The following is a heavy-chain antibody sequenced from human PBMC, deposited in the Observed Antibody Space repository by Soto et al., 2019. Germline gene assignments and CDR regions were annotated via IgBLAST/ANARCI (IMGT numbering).Heavy chain of an antibody. J-gene: IGHJ6*02. Sequence: QVQLVESGGGVVQPGRSLRLSCAASGFTFSSYGMHWVRQAPGKGLEWVAVISYDGSNKYYADSVKGRFTISRDNSKNTLYLQMNSLRAEDTAVYYCAKDQLWFGESPYGMDVWGQGTTVTVSS. D-gene: IGHD3-10*01. CDR1: GFTFSSYG. CDR2: ISYDGSNK. V-gene: IGHV3-30*18. CDR3: AKDQLWFGESPYGMDV.